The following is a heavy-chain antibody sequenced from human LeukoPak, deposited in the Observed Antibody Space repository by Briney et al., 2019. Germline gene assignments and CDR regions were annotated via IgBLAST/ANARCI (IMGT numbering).Heavy chain of an antibody. CDR2: IYTSGST. Sequence: SETLSLTCTVSGGSISSYYWSWIRQPAGKGLEWIGRIYTSGSTNYNPSLKSRVTMSVDTSKNQFSLKLSSVTAADTAVYYCARGQEVASKSTLYYYDSSGKEVWYFDLWGRGTLVTVSS. V-gene: IGHV4-4*07. J-gene: IGHJ2*01. D-gene: IGHD3-22*01. CDR3: ARGQEVASKSTLYYYDSSGKEVWYFDL. CDR1: GGSISSYY.